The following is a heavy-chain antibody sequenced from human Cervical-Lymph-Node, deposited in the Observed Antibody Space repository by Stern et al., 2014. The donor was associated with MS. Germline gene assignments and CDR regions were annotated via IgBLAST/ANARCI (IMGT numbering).Heavy chain of an antibody. CDR2: IYPGDSDT. CDR1: GYSFSNFW. CDR3: AKTLSGGSRYFDL. J-gene: IGHJ2*01. D-gene: IGHD3-16*01. Sequence: EVQLVQSGAEVKKPGASLKISCKGSGYSFSNFWIGWGRQMPGKGLEWMGIIYPGDSDTKYSPSFQGQVTTSADKSLRTAYLQWSSLKASDTAIYYCAKTLSGGSRYFDLWGRGTLVTVSS. V-gene: IGHV5-51*03.